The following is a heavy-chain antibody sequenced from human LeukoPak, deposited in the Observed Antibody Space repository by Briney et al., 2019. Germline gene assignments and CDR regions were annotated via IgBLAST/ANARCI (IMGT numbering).Heavy chain of an antibody. D-gene: IGHD3-22*01. Sequence: ETLSHTCTVSGGSINYYYWSWIRQPPGKGLEWIGYVYYRGSTNYNASLKSRVTISVDTSKNQFSLKLSSVTAADTAVYYCAREGGGIYDSSGYYPGTFDYWGQGNLGSVSS. CDR1: GGSINYYY. V-gene: IGHV4-59*01. CDR3: AREGGGIYDSSGYYPGTFDY. J-gene: IGHJ4*02. CDR2: VYYRGST.